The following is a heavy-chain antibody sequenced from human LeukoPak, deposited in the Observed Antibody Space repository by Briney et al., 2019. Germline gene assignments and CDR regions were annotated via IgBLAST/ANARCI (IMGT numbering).Heavy chain of an antibody. J-gene: IGHJ4*02. V-gene: IGHV1-3*01. CDR1: GYTFTSYA. CDR2: ISVGNGNT. CDR3: TREPIQGRYDY. Sequence: ASVKVSCKASGYTFTSYAIHWVRQAPGQRLERMGRISVGNGNTKYSQKLQGRVTITRDTSASTAYMELSSLRSEDTAVYYCTREPIQGRYDYWGQGTLVTVSS.